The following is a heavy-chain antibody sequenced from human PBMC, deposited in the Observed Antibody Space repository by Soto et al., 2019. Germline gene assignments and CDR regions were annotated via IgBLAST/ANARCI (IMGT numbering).Heavy chain of an antibody. D-gene: IGHD4-17*01. CDR2: INPNSGGT. Sequence: ASVKVSCKASGYTFTGYYMHWVRQAPGQGLEWMGWINPNSGGTNYAQKFQGWVTMTRDTSISTAYMELSRLRSDDTAVYYCAIARGAAYYTYSGMDVWGQGTTVTVSS. V-gene: IGHV1-2*04. J-gene: IGHJ6*02. CDR1: GYTFTGYY. CDR3: AIARGAAYYTYSGMDV.